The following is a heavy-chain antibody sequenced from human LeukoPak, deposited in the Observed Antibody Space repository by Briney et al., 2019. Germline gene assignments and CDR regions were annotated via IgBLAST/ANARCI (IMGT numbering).Heavy chain of an antibody. CDR2: IIPIFGTA. V-gene: IGHV1-69*13. J-gene: IGHJ4*02. Sequence: SVKVSCKASGGTFSSYAISWVRQAPGQGLEWMGGIIPIFGTANYAQKFQGRVTITADESTSTAYMELSSLRSEDTAVYYCATLPGGSLRYCSSTSCHPEIDYWGQGTLVTVSS. CDR3: ATLPGGSLRYCSSTSCHPEIDY. D-gene: IGHD2-2*01. CDR1: GGTFSSYA.